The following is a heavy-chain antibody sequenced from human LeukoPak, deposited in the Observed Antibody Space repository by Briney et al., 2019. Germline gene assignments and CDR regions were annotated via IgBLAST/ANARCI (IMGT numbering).Heavy chain of an antibody. Sequence: GRSLRLSCAASGFTFSSYAMHWVRQAPGKGLEWVAVISYDGSNKYYADSVKGRFTISRDNSKNTLYLQMNSLRAEDTAVYYCAKVSYHYYGSGSYVLDYWGQGTLVTVSS. CDR3: AKVSYHYYGSGSYVLDY. V-gene: IGHV3-30-3*01. CDR1: GFTFSSYA. CDR2: ISYDGSNK. J-gene: IGHJ4*02. D-gene: IGHD3-10*01.